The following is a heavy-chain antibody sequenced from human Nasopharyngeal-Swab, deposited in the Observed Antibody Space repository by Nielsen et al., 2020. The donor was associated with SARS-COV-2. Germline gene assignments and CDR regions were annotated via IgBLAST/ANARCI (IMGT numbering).Heavy chain of an antibody. CDR3: ARRAYCSGGSCYSPYYHYMDV. CDR2: IDPSDSYT. V-gene: IGHV5-10-1*01. Sequence: KVSCKGSDYSFTSYWISWVRQMPGKGLEWMGRIDPSDSYTNYSPSFQGHVTISADKSISTAYLQWSSLKASDTAMYYCARRAYCSGGSCYSPYYHYMDVWGKGTTVTVSS. D-gene: IGHD2-15*01. CDR1: DYSFTSYW. J-gene: IGHJ6*03.